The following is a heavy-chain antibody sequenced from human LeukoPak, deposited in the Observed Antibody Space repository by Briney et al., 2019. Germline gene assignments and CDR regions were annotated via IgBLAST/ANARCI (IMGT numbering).Heavy chain of an antibody. V-gene: IGHV3-20*04. CDR1: GFIFDNYD. Sequence: GGSLRLSCAASGFIFDNYDMNCVRQVARKGLECVAGINWNGGTTRYGDSVKGRFTASRDSAKNSLYLQMNSLRAEDTALYYCAREGSRSDDAFDIWGQGTMVIVSS. J-gene: IGHJ3*02. CDR2: INWNGGTT. D-gene: IGHD1-26*01. CDR3: AREGSRSDDAFDI.